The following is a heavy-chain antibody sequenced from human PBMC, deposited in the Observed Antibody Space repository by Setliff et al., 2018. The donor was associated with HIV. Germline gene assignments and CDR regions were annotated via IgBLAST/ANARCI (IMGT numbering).Heavy chain of an antibody. V-gene: IGHV4-39*01. CDR2: IYYSGST. J-gene: IGHJ4*02. D-gene: IGHD6-19*01. Sequence: SETLSLTCTVSAGSIRSSTYYWAWIRQHPGKVLEWIGTIYYSGSTYYNPSLKSRATISVDMSKNQFSLRLSSVTAADTAVYYCIIAYSSGWLAPMGFDSWGQGTLVTVSS. CDR1: AGSIRSSTYY. CDR3: IIAYSSGWLAPMGFDS.